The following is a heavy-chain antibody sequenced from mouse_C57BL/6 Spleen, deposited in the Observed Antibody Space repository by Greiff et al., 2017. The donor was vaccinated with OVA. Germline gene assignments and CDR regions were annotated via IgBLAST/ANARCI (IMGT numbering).Heavy chain of an antibody. CDR3: ARHRTGTYAMDY. D-gene: IGHD4-1*01. J-gene: IGHJ4*01. V-gene: IGHV5-6*01. CDR2: ISSGGSYT. Sequence: EVQVVESGGDLVKPGGSLKLSCAASGFTFSSYGMSWVRQTPDKRLEWVATISSGGSYTYYPDSVKGRFTISRDNAKNTLYLQMSSLKSEDTAMYYCARHRTGTYAMDYWGQGTSVTVSS. CDR1: GFTFSSYG.